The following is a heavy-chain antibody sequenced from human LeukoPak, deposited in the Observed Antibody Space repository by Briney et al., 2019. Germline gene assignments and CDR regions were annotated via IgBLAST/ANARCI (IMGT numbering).Heavy chain of an antibody. V-gene: IGHV3-20*01. Sequence: GGSLRLSCAASGFTLDDYGMSWVRQAPGKGLEWVSGINWDGGSTGYADSVKGRFTISRDNAKNSLYLQMNSLRAEDTALYHCARRHSGWLVRGGYWGQGTLVTVSS. CDR2: INWDGGST. CDR3: ARRHSGWLVRGGY. D-gene: IGHD6-19*01. CDR1: GFTLDDYG. J-gene: IGHJ4*02.